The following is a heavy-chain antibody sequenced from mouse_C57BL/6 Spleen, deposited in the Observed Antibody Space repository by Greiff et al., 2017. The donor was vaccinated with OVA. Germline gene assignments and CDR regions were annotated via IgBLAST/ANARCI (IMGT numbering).Heavy chain of an antibody. Sequence: QVQLQQPGAELVKPGASVKLSCKASGYTFTSYWMHWVKQRPGQGLEWIGMIHPNSGSTNYNEKFKSKATLTVDKSSSTAYMQLSSLTSEDSAVYYCALIYYGNYDAMDYWGQGTSVTVSS. D-gene: IGHD2-1*01. CDR2: IHPNSGST. V-gene: IGHV1-64*01. CDR3: ALIYYGNYDAMDY. J-gene: IGHJ4*01. CDR1: GYTFTSYW.